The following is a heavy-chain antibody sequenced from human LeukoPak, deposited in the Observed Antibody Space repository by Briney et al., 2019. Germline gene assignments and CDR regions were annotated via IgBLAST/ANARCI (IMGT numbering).Heavy chain of an antibody. J-gene: IGHJ6*02. D-gene: IGHD6-13*01. Sequence: GGSLRLSCGASGFTFSDYYMSWIRQAPGKGLEWVSDISSSSIYTSYADSVKGRFTISRDNAKNSLYLQMNSLRAEDTAVYHCARDGVPTEEYSTNWSNRGYYGMDVWGQGTTVTVSS. V-gene: IGHV3-11*05. CDR1: GFTFSDYY. CDR3: ARDGVPTEEYSTNWSNRGYYGMDV. CDR2: ISSSSIYT.